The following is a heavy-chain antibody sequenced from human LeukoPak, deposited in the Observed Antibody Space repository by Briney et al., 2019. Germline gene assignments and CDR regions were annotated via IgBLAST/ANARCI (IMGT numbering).Heavy chain of an antibody. Sequence: SETLSLTCTVSGGSISSYCWSWIRQPPGKGLEWIGYIYYSGSTNYNPSLKSRVTISVDTSKNQFSLKLSSVTAADTAVYYCARESGYSSGWYSLVDYWGQGTLVTVSS. CDR3: ARESGYSSGWYSLVDY. CDR1: GGSISSYC. CDR2: IYYSGST. V-gene: IGHV4-59*01. J-gene: IGHJ4*02. D-gene: IGHD6-19*01.